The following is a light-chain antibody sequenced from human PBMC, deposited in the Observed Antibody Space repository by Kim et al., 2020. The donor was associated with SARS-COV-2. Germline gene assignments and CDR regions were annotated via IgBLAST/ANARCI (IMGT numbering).Light chain of an antibody. CDR3: QESYSTPYI. V-gene: IGKV1-39*01. CDR1: QSISIY. J-gene: IGKJ2*01. CDR2: AAS. Sequence: DIQMTKSPSSLSASVGDRVTITCRASQSISIYLNWYQQKPGKAPELLIYAASSLQSGVPSRFSGSGSGTDFTLTISSLQPEDFATYYCQESYSTPYIFGQGTKLEI.